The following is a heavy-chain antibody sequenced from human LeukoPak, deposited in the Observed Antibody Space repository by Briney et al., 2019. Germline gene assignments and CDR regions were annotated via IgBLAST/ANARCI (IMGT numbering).Heavy chain of an antibody. D-gene: IGHD3-22*01. Sequence: PGGSLRLSCAASGFTFSSYIMNWVRQPPAKGLAWVSSISSSSSYIYYADSVKGRFTISRDNAKNSLYLQMNSLRAEDTAVYYCARDSSGYSFDPWGQGTLVTVSS. CDR3: ARDSSGYSFDP. J-gene: IGHJ5*02. CDR2: ISSSSSYI. CDR1: GFTFSSYI. V-gene: IGHV3-21*01.